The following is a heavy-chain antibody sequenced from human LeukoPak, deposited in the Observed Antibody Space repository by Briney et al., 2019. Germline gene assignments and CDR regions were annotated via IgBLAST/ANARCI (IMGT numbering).Heavy chain of an antibody. CDR1: GGSISSGGYS. CDR2: IYYSGST. D-gene: IGHD3-22*01. V-gene: IGHV4-30-4*07. CDR3: ARGYYYDSSGYASSPPDY. Sequence: PSETLSLTCAVSGGSISSGGYSWSWIRQPPGKGLEWIGYIYYSGSTYYNPSLKSRVTISVDTSKNQFSLKLSSVTAADTAVYYCARGYYYDSSGYASSPPDYWGQGTLVTVSS. J-gene: IGHJ4*02.